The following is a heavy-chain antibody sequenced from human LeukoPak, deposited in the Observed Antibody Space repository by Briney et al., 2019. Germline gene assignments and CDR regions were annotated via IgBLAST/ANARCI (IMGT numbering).Heavy chain of an antibody. CDR1: GGTFSSYA. J-gene: IGHJ6*02. CDR2: ISAYNGNT. V-gene: IGHV1-18*01. Sequence: ASVKVSCKASGGTFSSYAISWVRQAPGQGLEWMGWISAYNGNTNYAQKLQGRVTMTTDTSTSTAYMELRSLRSDDTAVYYCASKEAAAGTGDYYYYGMDVWGQGTTVTVSS. CDR3: ASKEAAAGTGDYYYYGMDV. D-gene: IGHD6-13*01.